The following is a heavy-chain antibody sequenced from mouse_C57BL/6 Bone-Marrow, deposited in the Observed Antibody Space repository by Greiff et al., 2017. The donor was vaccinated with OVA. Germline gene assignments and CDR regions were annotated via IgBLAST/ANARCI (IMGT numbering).Heavy chain of an antibody. CDR1: EYEFPSHD. J-gene: IGHJ3*01. D-gene: IGHD2-4*01. CDR3: ARHDYDSPWFAY. Sequence: EVNVVESGGGLVQPGESLTLSCESNEYEFPSHDMSWVRKTPEKRLELVAAINSDGGSTYYPDTMERRFIISRDNTKKTLYLQMSSLRSEDTALYYCARHDYDSPWFAYWGQGTLVTVSA. V-gene: IGHV5-2*01. CDR2: INSDGGST.